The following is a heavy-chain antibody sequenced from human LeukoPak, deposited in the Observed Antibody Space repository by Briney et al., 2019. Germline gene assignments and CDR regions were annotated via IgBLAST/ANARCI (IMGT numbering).Heavy chain of an antibody. Sequence: SETLSLTCTVSGVTISSGGYYWRWLRQHPGKGLEWIGYIYYSGSTYYNPSPKSRVTISVDTPKNQFSLKLSSVTAADTAVYYCARDLSGIGTCGQGTLVTVSS. CDR3: ARDLSGIGT. CDR1: GVTISSGGYY. D-gene: IGHD1-26*01. J-gene: IGHJ5*02. V-gene: IGHV4-31*03. CDR2: IYYSGST.